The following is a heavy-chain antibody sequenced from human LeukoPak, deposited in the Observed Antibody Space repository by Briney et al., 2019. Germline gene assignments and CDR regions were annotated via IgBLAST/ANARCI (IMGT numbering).Heavy chain of an antibody. CDR3: ARERSGSYYDY. CDR2: IFYSGIT. V-gene: IGHV4-39*07. CDR1: GGSISSYY. D-gene: IGHD1-26*01. J-gene: IGHJ4*02. Sequence: PSETLSLTCTVSGGSISSYYWSWIRQPPGRGLEWIATIFYSGITYYNPSLKTRVTISLDTSKNQFSLKLYSVTAADTAVYYCARERSGSYYDYWGQGTLVTVSS.